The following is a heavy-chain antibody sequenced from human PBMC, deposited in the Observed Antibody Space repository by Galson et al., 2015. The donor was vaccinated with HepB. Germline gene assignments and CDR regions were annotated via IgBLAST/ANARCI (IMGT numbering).Heavy chain of an antibody. CDR3: ARAGRRGNSVILVGGMDV. Sequence: LSLTCAVYGGSFSGYYWSWIRQPPGKGLEWIGEINHSGSTNYNPSLKSRVTISVDTSKNQFSLKLSSVTAADTAVYYCARAGRRGNSVILVGGMDVWGQRTTVTVSS. V-gene: IGHV4-34*01. CDR2: INHSGST. D-gene: IGHD4-23*01. CDR1: GGSFSGYY. J-gene: IGHJ6*02.